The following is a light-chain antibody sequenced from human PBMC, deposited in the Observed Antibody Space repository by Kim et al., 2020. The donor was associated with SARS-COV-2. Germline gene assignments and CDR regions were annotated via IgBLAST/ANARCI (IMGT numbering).Light chain of an antibody. CDR2: DAS. V-gene: IGKV3-11*01. Sequence: EIVLTQSPDTLSLSPGERATLSCRASQSVRNYLAWYQQKPGQAPRLLIYDASNRATGIPARFSGSGSGTDFTLTVSSLEPEDFAVYYCQNRTNGPPTFGGGTKVEI. CDR1: QSVRNY. CDR3: QNRTNGPPT. J-gene: IGKJ4*01.